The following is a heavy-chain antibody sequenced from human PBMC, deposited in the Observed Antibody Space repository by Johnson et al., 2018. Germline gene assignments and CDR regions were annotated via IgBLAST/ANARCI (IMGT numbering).Heavy chain of an antibody. CDR2: IYNSGST. CDR1: AGSISSYY. V-gene: IGHV4-59*01. J-gene: IGHJ6*02. Sequence: QVQLQESGPGLAKPSETLSPTCTVSAGSISSYYWSWIRQPPGKGLEWIGYIYNSGSTNSNPSLKSRVTISVDTSKNHFSLKLRSVTAADTAVYYCAREWFGEGMDVWGQGTTVTVSS. CDR3: AREWFGEGMDV. D-gene: IGHD3-10*01.